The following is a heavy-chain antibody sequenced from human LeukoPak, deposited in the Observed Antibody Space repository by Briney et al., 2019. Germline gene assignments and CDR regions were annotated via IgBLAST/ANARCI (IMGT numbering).Heavy chain of an antibody. V-gene: IGHV4-34*01. J-gene: IGHJ4*02. CDR2: IKHSGST. CDR1: GGSFSDYY. CDR3: ARVVVVAGTRSRFDY. Sequence: SETLSLTCAVYGGSFSDYYWSWIRQTPGEGLQWIGGIKHSGSTDYNPSLKSRVTISVDTSKNQFSLKLSSVTAADTAVYYCARVVVVAGTRSRFDYWGQGTLVTVSS. D-gene: IGHD6-19*01.